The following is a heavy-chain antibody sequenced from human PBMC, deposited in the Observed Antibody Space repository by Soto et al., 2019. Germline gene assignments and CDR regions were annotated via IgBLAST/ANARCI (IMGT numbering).Heavy chain of an antibody. J-gene: IGHJ4*02. CDR2: IDAGNGNT. D-gene: IGHD2-2*01. Sequence: VASVKVSCKASGYTFTSYVMQWVRQAPGGRLEWMGWIDAGNGNTRYSQKFQGRVTVTRDTSASTAYMELSSLTSEDTAMYYCARVGHCTSTSCYGGFDYWGPGTLVTVSS. V-gene: IGHV1-3*01. CDR3: ARVGHCTSTSCYGGFDY. CDR1: GYTFTSYV.